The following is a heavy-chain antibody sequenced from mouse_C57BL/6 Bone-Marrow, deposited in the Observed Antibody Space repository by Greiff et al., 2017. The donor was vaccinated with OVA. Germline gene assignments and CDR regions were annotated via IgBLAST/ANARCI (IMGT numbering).Heavy chain of an antibody. Sequence: VQLQQPGAELVKPGASVKLSCKASGYTFTSYWMQWVKQRPGQGLEWIGEIDPSDSYTNYNQKFKGKATLTVDTSSSTAYMQLSSLTSEDSAVYYCARLVLPFDYWGQGTTLTVSS. J-gene: IGHJ2*01. D-gene: IGHD2-12*01. CDR3: ARLVLPFDY. CDR2: IDPSDSYT. CDR1: GYTFTSYW. V-gene: IGHV1-50*01.